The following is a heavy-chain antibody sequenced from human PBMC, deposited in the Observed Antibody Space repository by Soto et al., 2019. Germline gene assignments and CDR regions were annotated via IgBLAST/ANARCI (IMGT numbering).Heavy chain of an antibody. V-gene: IGHV4-34*01. CDR3: ARSSCGDHCGLGH. CDR2: INDGGTT. D-gene: IGHD2-21*02. Sequence: SWIRTHPGKGLEWIGEINDGGTTNYNPSLKSRVIISVDTSKNQFSLRAEDTAVYYCARSSCGDHCGLGHRGQG. J-gene: IGHJ3*01.